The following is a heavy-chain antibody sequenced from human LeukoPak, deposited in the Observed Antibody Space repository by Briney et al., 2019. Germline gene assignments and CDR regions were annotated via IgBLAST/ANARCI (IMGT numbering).Heavy chain of an antibody. V-gene: IGHV3-30*18. CDR2: ISYDGSNK. CDR3: AEDSRARYFSSTSCYGDLDY. J-gene: IGHJ4*02. D-gene: IGHD2-2*01. Sequence: GRSLRLSCAASGFTFSSYGMHWVRQAPGKGLEWVAVISYDGSNKYYADSVKGRFTISRDNSKNTLYLQMNSLRAEDTAVYYCAEDSRARYFSSTSCYGDLDYWGQGTLVTVSS. CDR1: GFTFSSYG.